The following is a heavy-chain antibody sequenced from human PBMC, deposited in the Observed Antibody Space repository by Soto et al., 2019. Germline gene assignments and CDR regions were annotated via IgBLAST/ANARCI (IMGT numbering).Heavy chain of an antibody. CDR1: GFTFSNAW. D-gene: IGHD3-22*01. J-gene: IGHJ4*02. CDR2: IKRKTDGGTT. V-gene: IGHV3-15*01. Sequence: GGSLRLSCAASGFTFSNAWMSWVRQAPGKGLEWVGRIKRKTDGGTTDYAAPVKGRFIISRDDSKNTLYLQMNSLKTEDTAVYYCTTVWYYFDSSGFPPLDYWGQGTLVTVSS. CDR3: TTVWYYFDSSGFPPLDY.